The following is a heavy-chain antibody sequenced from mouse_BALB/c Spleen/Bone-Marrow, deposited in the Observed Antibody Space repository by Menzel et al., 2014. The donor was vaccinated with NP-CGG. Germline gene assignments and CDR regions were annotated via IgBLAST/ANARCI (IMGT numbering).Heavy chain of an antibody. CDR2: INPDSSAI. V-gene: IGHV4-1*02. CDR3: ARLNYYGNLFF. Sequence: EVQLVESGGGLVQPGGSLKLSCAASRFDFSRYWMSWVRQAPGKGLEWIGEINPDSSAINYTPSLKDKFIISRDNAKNTLYLQMSKVRSEDTALYYCARLNYYGNLFFWGAGTTVTVSS. D-gene: IGHD1-1*01. CDR1: RFDFSRYW. J-gene: IGHJ1*01.